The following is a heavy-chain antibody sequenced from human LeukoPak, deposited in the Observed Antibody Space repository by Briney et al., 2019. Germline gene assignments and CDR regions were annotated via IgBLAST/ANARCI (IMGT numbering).Heavy chain of an antibody. J-gene: IGHJ5*02. Sequence: GASVKVSFKASGYTFTSYDINWVRQATGQGLEWMGWMNPNSGNTGYAQKFQGRVTMTRNTSISTAYMELSSLRSEDTAVYYCARGEDGSGWSNWFDPWGQGTLVTVSS. D-gene: IGHD6-19*01. V-gene: IGHV1-8*01. CDR3: ARGEDGSGWSNWFDP. CDR1: GYTFTSYD. CDR2: MNPNSGNT.